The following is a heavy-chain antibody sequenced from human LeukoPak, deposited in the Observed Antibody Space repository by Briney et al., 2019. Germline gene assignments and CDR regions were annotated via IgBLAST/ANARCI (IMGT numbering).Heavy chain of an antibody. J-gene: IGHJ4*02. V-gene: IGHV1-18*01. D-gene: IGHD6-13*01. CDR2: ISAYNGNT. Sequence: ASVKVSCKASGYTFTSYGISWVRQAPGQGLEWMGWISAYNGNTNYAQKLQGRVTMTTDTSTSTAYTELRSLRSDDTAVYYCARDVESSSWYPYYFDYWGQGTLVTVSS. CDR1: GYTFTSYG. CDR3: ARDVESSSWYPYYFDY.